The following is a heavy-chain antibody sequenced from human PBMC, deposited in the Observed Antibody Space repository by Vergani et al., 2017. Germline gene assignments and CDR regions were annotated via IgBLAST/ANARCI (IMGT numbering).Heavy chain of an antibody. J-gene: IGHJ4*02. CDR1: GFTVSSNY. Sequence: EVQLVESGGGLIQPGGSLRLSCAASGFTVSSNYMCWVRQAPGKGLEWVSVIYSGGSTYYADSVKGRFTISRDNSKNTLYLQMNSLRAEDTAVYYCARVLIEMATIGPYFDYWGQGTLVTVSS. D-gene: IGHD5-24*01. V-gene: IGHV3-53*01. CDR2: IYSGGST. CDR3: ARVLIEMATIGPYFDY.